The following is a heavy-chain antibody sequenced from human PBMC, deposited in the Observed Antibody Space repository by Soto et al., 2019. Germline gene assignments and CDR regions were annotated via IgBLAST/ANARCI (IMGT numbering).Heavy chain of an antibody. J-gene: IGHJ5*02. CDR2: IYYSGST. D-gene: IGHD6-13*01. CDR1: GGSISSSSYS. Sequence: ASETLSLTCTVSGGSISSSSYSWGWIRQPPRKGLEWIGSIYYSGSTYYNPSLKSRVTVSVDTSKNQCSLKLSSVSAADAAVYYCASQDSSNWYDWFDPWGQGTLVTVSS. V-gene: IGHV4-39*01. CDR3: ASQDSSNWYDWFDP.